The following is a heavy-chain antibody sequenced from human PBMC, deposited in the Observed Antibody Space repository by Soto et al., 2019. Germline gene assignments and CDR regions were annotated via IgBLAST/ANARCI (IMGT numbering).Heavy chain of an antibody. Sequence: QLQLHESGPGLVKPSETLSLTCTVSSGSISSTIYSWDWIRQPPGKGLEWIGSIFYSGSTYYNPSLKSRVTISVDTSKNQFSLTLTSVTAADTAVYYCARQCRGVTCHWFVPWGQGTLVTVSS. CDR3: ARQCRGVTCHWFVP. J-gene: IGHJ5*02. V-gene: IGHV4-39*01. D-gene: IGHD2-15*01. CDR1: SGSISSTIYS. CDR2: IFYSGST.